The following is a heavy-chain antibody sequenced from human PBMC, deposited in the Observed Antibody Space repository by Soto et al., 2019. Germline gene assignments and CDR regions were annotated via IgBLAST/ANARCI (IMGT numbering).Heavy chain of an antibody. Sequence: VQLVQSGAEVKKSGESLKISCKGFGFTFSNHWIAWVRHMPGRGLEWMGIIYGGDSDTRYSPSFQGQVTISVDKSISTVYLQWRSLKASDSALYFCTGRVGDCTGETCLDVWGGASAVTVSS. CDR2: IYGGDSDT. CDR1: GFTFSNHW. V-gene: IGHV5-51*03. CDR3: TGRVGDCTGETCLDV. D-gene: IGHD2-8*02. J-gene: IGHJ6*04.